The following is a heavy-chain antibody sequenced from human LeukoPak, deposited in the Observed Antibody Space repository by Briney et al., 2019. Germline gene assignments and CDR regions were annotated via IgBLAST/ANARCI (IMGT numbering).Heavy chain of an antibody. CDR3: AELGITMIGGV. V-gene: IGHV3-23*01. J-gene: IGHJ6*04. CDR2: SGSGANT. D-gene: IGHD3-10*02. Sequence: GGSLRLSCAASGFTFSNYAMSWVRQAPGKELEWVISGSGANTYYADSVKGRFSISRDNAKNSLYLQMNSLRAEDTAVYYCAELGITMIGGVWGKGTTVTISS. CDR1: GFTFSNYA.